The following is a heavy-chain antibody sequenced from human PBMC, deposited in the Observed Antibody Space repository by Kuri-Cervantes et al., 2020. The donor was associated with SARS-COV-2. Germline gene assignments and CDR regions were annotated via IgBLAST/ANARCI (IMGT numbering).Heavy chain of an antibody. CDR1: GFTFDDYA. CDR2: ISWNSGSI. V-gene: IGHV3-9*03. CDR3: AKDMGEWDAFDI. D-gene: IGHD1-26*01. Sequence: SLKISCAASGFTFDDYAMHWVRQAPGKGLEWVSGISWNSGSIGYADSVKGRFTISRDNAKNSLYLQMNSLRAEDMALYYCAKDMGEWDAFDIWGQGTMGTVSS. J-gene: IGHJ3*02.